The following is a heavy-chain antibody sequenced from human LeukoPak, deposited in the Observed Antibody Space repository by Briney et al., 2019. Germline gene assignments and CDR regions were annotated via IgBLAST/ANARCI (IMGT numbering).Heavy chain of an antibody. J-gene: IGHJ3*02. Sequence: GGSLRLSCAASGFTFSSYGMHWVRQAPGKGLEWVAVIWYGGSNKYYADSVKGRFTISRDNSNYTLYLQMNSLKTEDTAVYSCANFDGDSQAFHIWGQGTMVTVSS. CDR1: GFTFSSYG. CDR3: ANFDGDSQAFHI. CDR2: IWYGGSNK. D-gene: IGHD3-9*01. V-gene: IGHV3-33*08.